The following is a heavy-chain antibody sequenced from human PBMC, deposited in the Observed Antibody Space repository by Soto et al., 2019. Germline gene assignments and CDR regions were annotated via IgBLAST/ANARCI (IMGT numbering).Heavy chain of an antibody. CDR1: GFTFSSYG. D-gene: IGHD1-26*01. Sequence: GGSLRLSCAASGFTFSSYGMHWVRQAPGKGLEWVAVIWYDGSNKYYADSVKGRFTISRDNSKNTLYLQMNSLRAEDTAVYYCASTEGPRIGGSYYSLDYWGQGTLVTVSS. J-gene: IGHJ4*02. CDR2: IWYDGSNK. V-gene: IGHV3-33*01. CDR3: ASTEGPRIGGSYYSLDY.